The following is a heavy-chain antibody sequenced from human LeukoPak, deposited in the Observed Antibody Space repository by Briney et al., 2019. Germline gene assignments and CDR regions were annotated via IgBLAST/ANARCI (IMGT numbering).Heavy chain of an antibody. D-gene: IGHD1-26*01. CDR1: GFPFSTFP. CDR2: INHSGTT. V-gene: IGHV4-34*01. CDR3: ARGPAGGYSGSQFRGEGPRRHNYFYYGMDV. J-gene: IGHJ6*02. Sequence: GSLRLSCQASGFPFSTFPTSWVRQPPGKGLEWIGEINHSGTTNYNPSLKSRVTISVDTSKNQFSLKLSSVIAADTAVYYCARGPAGGYSGSQFRGEGPRRHNYFYYGMDVWGQGTTVTVSS.